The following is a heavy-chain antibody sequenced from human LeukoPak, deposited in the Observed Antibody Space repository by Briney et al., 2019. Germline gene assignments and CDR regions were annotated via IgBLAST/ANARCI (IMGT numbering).Heavy chain of an antibody. CDR2: IWYDGSNK. D-gene: IGHD3-22*01. J-gene: IGHJ4*02. CDR1: GFTFSSYG. CDR3: AKGYYYDSSGYCFDY. Sequence: PGRSLRLSCAASGFTFSSYGMHWVRQAPGKGLEWVEVIWYDGSNKYYADSVKGRFTISRDNSKNTLYLQMNSLRAEDTAVYYCAKGYYYDSSGYCFDYWGQGTLVTVSS. V-gene: IGHV3-33*06.